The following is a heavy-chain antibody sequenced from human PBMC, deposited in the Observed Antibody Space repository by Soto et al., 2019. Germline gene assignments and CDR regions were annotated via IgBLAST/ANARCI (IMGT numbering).Heavy chain of an antibody. D-gene: IGHD6-19*01. J-gene: IGHJ3*02. CDR3: ARHVHSSGRYGVAFDI. CDR1: GGSISSYY. CDR2: IYYSGST. V-gene: IGHV4-59*08. Sequence: SETLSLTCTVSGGSISSYYWSWIRQPPGKGLEWIGFIYYSGSTNYNPSLKSRVTISVDTSKNQFSLKLSSVTAADTAVYYCARHVHSSGRYGVAFDIWGQGTMVTVSS.